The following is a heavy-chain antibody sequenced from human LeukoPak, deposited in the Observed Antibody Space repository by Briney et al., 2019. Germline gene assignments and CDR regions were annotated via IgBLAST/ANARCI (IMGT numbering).Heavy chain of an antibody. CDR1: GYTFTSYG. Sequence: ASVKVSCKASGYTFTSYGISWVRQAPGQGLEWMGWISAYNGNTNYAQKFQGRVTMTRDTSISTAYMELSSLRSEDTAVYFCARGIIAARRGSWFDPWGQGTLVTVSS. CDR3: ARGIIAARRGSWFDP. CDR2: ISAYNGNT. V-gene: IGHV1-18*01. D-gene: IGHD6-6*01. J-gene: IGHJ5*02.